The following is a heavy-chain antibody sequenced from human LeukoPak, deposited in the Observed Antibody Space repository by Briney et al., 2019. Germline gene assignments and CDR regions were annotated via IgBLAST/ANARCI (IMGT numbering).Heavy chain of an antibody. Sequence: GRSLRLSCAASGFNFIRYDFHWVRQAPGRGLEWVAATSSDGTIKIYTASVKGRFTISKDNSRTTLYLGMNSLRVDDTAVYFCARDLRSGAPDYFDSLGRGTLVTVSS. D-gene: IGHD1-14*01. CDR1: GFNFIRYD. CDR2: TSSDGTIK. J-gene: IGHJ4*02. V-gene: IGHV3-30*04. CDR3: ARDLRSGAPDYFDS.